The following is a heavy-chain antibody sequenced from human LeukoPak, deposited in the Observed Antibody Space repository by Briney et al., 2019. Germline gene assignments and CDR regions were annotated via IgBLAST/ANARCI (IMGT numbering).Heavy chain of an antibody. CDR1: GYTFSNDW. Sequence: PGGSLRLSCAASGYTFSNDWMCWVRQATGKGLEWVANINQDESKKYYADSVKGRFTISRDNAKNSLYLQMSSLTAEDTAIYYCARDHAYRADYWGQGTLVTVSS. J-gene: IGHJ4*02. V-gene: IGHV3-7*01. D-gene: IGHD2-2*01. CDR3: ARDHAYRADY. CDR2: INQDESKK.